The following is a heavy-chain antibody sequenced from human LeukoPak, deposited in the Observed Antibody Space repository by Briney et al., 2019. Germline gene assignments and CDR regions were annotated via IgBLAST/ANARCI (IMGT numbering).Heavy chain of an antibody. CDR2: INSNSGGV. J-gene: IGHJ3*02. V-gene: IGHV1-2*02. Sequence: ASVKVSCKASGYTFTGYYMHWVRQAPGQGLEWMGWINSNSGGVHYAQNFQGRVTMTRDASISTAYMDLTRLRYDDTAVYFCARYLAAPYDAFDIWGQGTMVTVSS. CDR3: ARYLAAPYDAFDI. D-gene: IGHD2-15*01. CDR1: GYTFTGYY.